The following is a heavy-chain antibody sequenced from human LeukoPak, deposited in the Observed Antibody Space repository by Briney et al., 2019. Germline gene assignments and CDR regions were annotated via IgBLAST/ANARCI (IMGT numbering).Heavy chain of an antibody. CDR3: ARDPATVTGTTEGPDY. D-gene: IGHD1-20*01. J-gene: IGHJ4*02. CDR2: IWSGGSYK. V-gene: IGHV3-33*01. Sequence: GSSLRLSCAASGFTFSTYNMHWVRQAPGKGREWVALIWSGGSYKYYADSVMGRFTISRDNSKNTLYLQMNSLRAEATAVYYCARDPATVTGTTEGPDYWGQGTLVTVSS. CDR1: GFTFSTYN.